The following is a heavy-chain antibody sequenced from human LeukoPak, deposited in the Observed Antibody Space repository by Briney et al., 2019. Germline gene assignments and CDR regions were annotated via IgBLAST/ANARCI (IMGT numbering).Heavy chain of an antibody. V-gene: IGHV1-2*02. CDR1: GYTFTGYY. CDR2: INPNTGGT. Sequence: ASVKVSCKTSGYTFTGYYMHWARQAPGQGLEWMGWINPNTGGTNYAQKFQGRVTMTSDTSIRTAYMELSSLKSDDTAMYYCARAPMIVVVFPPRLGFWGQGTLVTVSS. CDR3: ARAPMIVVVFPPRLGF. J-gene: IGHJ4*02. D-gene: IGHD3-22*01.